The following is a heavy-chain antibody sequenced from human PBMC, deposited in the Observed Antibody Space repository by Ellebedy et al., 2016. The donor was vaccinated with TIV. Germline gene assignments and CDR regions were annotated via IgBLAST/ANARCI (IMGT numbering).Heavy chain of an antibody. CDR1: GGSISSGGYS. Sequence: LRLXCAVSGGSISSGGYSWSWIRQPPGKGLEWIGYIYHSGSTYYNPSLKSRVTISVDRSKNQFSLKLSSVTAADTAVYYCARSLTGPSPFDYWGQGTLVTVSS. V-gene: IGHV4-30-2*01. CDR3: ARSLTGPSPFDY. CDR2: IYHSGST. J-gene: IGHJ4*02. D-gene: IGHD7-27*01.